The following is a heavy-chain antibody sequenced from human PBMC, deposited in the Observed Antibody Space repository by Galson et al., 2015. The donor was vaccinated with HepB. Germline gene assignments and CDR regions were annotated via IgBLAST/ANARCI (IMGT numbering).Heavy chain of an antibody. V-gene: IGHV3-64*01. CDR2: ISSNGGSA. Sequence: SLRLSCAASGFTFSSYVMHWVRQAPGKGLEYVPAISSNGGSAYYANSVKGRFTISRDNSKNTLYLQMGSLRADDMAVYYCARATYYDFWSGYERPYYFDYWGQGTLVTVS. CDR1: GFTFSSYV. CDR3: ARATYYDFWSGYERPYYFDY. J-gene: IGHJ4*02. D-gene: IGHD3-3*01.